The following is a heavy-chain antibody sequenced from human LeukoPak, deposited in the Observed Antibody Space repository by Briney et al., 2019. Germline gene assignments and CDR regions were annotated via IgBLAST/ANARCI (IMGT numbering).Heavy chain of an antibody. CDR3: ARSRRAYSSSWYMDVDY. D-gene: IGHD6-13*01. CDR1: GYTFTGYY. V-gene: IGHV1-2*02. J-gene: IGHJ4*02. CDR2: INPNSGGT. Sequence: GASVKVSCKASGYTFTGYYMHWVRQAPGQGLEWMGWINPNSGGTNYAQKFQGRVTMTRDTSISTAYMELRSLRSDDTAVYYCARSRRAYSSSWYMDVDYWGQGTLVTVSS.